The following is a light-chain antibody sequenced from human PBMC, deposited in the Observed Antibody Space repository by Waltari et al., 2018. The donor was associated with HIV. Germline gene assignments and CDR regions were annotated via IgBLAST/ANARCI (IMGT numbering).Light chain of an antibody. CDR2: DVS. J-gene: IGLJ3*02. V-gene: IGLV2-23*02. Sequence: WYQQQPGKAPKVMIYDVSKRPSGVSNRFSGSKSGNTASLTISGLQAEDEADYYCCSYVGSSTWVFGGGTKLTVL. CDR3: CSYVGSSTWV.